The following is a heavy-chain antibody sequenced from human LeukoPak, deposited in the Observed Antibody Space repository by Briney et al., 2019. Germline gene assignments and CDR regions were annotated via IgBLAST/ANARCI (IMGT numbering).Heavy chain of an antibody. J-gene: IGHJ4*02. V-gene: IGHV3-7*04. D-gene: IGHD4-23*01. CDR2: IKQDGSEI. CDR1: GFTLSSYW. Sequence: GRSLRLSCAASGFTLSSYWMSWVRQAPGKGLEWVANIKQDGSEINYVDSVKGRFTISRGNAKNSMLLQMNSLRAEDTAVYYCARADYGGNLFFDYWGQGALVTVSS. CDR3: ARADYGGNLFFDY.